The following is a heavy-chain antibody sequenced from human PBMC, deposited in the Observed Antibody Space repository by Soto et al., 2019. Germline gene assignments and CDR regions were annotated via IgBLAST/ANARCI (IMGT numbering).Heavy chain of an antibody. CDR3: ASWSAWNPLYYHGMDV. J-gene: IGHJ6*02. D-gene: IGHD1-1*01. CDR2: IIPLHNTS. CDR1: GGAFTNYS. Sequence: QVHLLQSGAEVKKPGSSLKVSCKVSGGAFTNYSLNWVRHSPGQGLEWLGGIIPLHNTSNYSEKFVGRLSVTADSSSSTVYMHLSGLTSGDTATYYCASWSAWNPLYYHGMDVWGQGTPVTVSS. V-gene: IGHV1-69*06.